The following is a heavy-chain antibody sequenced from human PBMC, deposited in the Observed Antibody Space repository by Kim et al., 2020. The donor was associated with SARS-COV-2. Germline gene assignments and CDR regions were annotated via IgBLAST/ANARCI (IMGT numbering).Heavy chain of an antibody. D-gene: IGHD6-19*01. CDR2: SYYSGSS. CDR1: GGSISSSSYY. J-gene: IGHJ4*02. V-gene: IGHV4-39*07. Sequence: SETLSLTCTVSGGSISSSSYYWGWIRQPPGKELEWIGSSYYSGSSYYNPSLKSRVTISVNTYKNQFSLKQSSVTDADTAVYYCARFQWLAGFDYWGQGTLVTVSS. CDR3: ARFQWLAGFDY.